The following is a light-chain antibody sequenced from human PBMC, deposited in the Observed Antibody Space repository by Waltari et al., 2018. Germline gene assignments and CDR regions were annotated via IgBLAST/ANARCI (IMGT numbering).Light chain of an antibody. CDR2: DIS. CDR1: THDVDASEY. V-gene: IGLV2-11*01. J-gene: IGLJ1*01. CDR3: CSFRGSYTDV. Sequence: QSALTQPRSVTGSPGQSVTISCTGITHDVDASEYVSWFQQHPGSAPKLLILDISERPSGVPNRCSGSESANTASLTISGLQPEDEATYFCCSFRGSYTDVFGPGTSVTV.